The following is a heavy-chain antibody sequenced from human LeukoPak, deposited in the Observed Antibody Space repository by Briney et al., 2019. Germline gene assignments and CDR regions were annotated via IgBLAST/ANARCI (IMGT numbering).Heavy chain of an antibody. Sequence: SETLSLTCTVSGGSISSGDYYWSWLRQPQGKGVEWIGYIYFSATTYYHPSLKSRVTISVATSKNQFSLKLSSVTAADTAVYYCARVPLTGGKVDTEYFDYWGQGTLVTVSS. V-gene: IGHV4-30-4*01. CDR3: ARVPLTGGKVDTEYFDY. CDR2: IYFSATT. D-gene: IGHD4-23*01. J-gene: IGHJ4*02. CDR1: GGSISSGDYY.